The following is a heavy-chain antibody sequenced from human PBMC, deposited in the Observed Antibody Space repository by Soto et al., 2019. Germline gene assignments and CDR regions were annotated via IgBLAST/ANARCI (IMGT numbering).Heavy chain of an antibody. D-gene: IGHD3-22*01. Sequence: QVQLVQSGAEVKKPGASVKVSCKASGYTFSSNGINWVRQAPGQGLEWLGWISAYDGNTKYAQILQGRVSMTTDTSTKTAYMELRSLRSDDTAVYYCARGGYYDSSGSRNYYNYGMNVWGQGTTVTVSS. J-gene: IGHJ6*02. CDR2: ISAYDGNT. V-gene: IGHV1-18*01. CDR1: GYTFSSNG. CDR3: ARGGYYDSSGSRNYYNYGMNV.